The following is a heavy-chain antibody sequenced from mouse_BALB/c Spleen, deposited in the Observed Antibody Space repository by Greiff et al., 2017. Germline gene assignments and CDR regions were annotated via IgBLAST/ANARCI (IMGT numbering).Heavy chain of an antibody. CDR1: GFAFSSYD. V-gene: IGHV5-12-1*01. CDR3: ASPLYYDYDGFAY. Sequence: EVKVVESGGGLVKPGGSLKLSCAASGFAFSSYDMSWVRQTPEKRLEWVAYISSGGGSTYYPDTVKGRFTISRDNAKNTLYLQMSSLKSEDTAMYYCASPLYYDYDGFAYWGQGTLVTVSA. D-gene: IGHD2-4*01. CDR2: ISSGGGST. J-gene: IGHJ3*01.